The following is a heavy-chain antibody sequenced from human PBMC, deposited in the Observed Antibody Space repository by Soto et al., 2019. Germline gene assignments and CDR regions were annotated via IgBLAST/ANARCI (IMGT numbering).Heavy chain of an antibody. CDR1: GFSLSTSGVG. J-gene: IGHJ2*01. V-gene: IGHV2-5*02. D-gene: IGHD3-22*01. CDR2: IYWDDDK. Sequence: QITLKESGPTLVKPTQTLTLTCTFSGFSLSTSGVGVGWIRQPPGKALEWLALIYWDDDKRYSPSLKSRLTITKDTSKNKVVPTMPNMNPVATATYYCEHKILYYDSSGYYSNWYFDLWGSGTLVTVSS. CDR3: EHKILYYDSSGYYSNWYFDL.